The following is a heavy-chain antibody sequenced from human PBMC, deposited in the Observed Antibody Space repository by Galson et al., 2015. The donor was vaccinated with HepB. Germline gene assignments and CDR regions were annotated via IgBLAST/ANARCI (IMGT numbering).Heavy chain of an antibody. Sequence: SLRLSCAASEFSFDEYAMHWVRQAPGKGLEWVSGISWNSDIIDYADSVKGRFTISRDNAKNSLYLQLNSLKVEDTALYYCAKAGGSGTIDRYYYYMDVWGKGTTVTVSS. CDR2: ISWNSDII. V-gene: IGHV3-9*01. CDR3: AKAGGSGTIDRYYYYMDV. D-gene: IGHD3-10*01. J-gene: IGHJ6*03. CDR1: EFSFDEYA.